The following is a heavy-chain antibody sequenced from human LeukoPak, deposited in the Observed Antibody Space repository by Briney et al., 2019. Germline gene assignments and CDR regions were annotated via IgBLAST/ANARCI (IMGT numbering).Heavy chain of an antibody. CDR3: ARGNKDGIIVSRFDY. J-gene: IGHJ4*02. V-gene: IGHV4-61*02. CDR1: GGSISSGSYY. Sequence: SQTLSLTCTVSGGSISSGSYYWTWILQPAGKTLEWIGRIHTSGSTNYNPSLKSRVTISGDTSKNQFSLKVSSVTAADTAVYYCARGNKDGIIVSRFDYWGQGTLVTVSS. CDR2: IHTSGST. D-gene: IGHD1-26*01.